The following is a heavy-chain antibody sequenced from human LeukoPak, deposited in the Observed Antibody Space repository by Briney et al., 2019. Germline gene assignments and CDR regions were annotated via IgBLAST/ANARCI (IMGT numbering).Heavy chain of an antibody. V-gene: IGHV3-48*03. CDR2: ISSTGGTI. J-gene: IGHJ3*02. CDR1: GSTFSSYE. CDR3: AKDRQFSGGRSFIPDAFDI. Sequence: GGSLRLSCAASGSTFSSYEMNWVRQAPGKGLEWVSYISSTGGTIYYADSVKGRFTISRDSSSNTVSLQMNSLRAEDTAVYYCAKDRQFSGGRSFIPDAFDIWGQGTMVTVSS. D-gene: IGHD3-10*01.